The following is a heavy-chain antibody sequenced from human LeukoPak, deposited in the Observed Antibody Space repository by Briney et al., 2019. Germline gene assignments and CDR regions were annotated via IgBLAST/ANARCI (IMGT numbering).Heavy chain of an antibody. CDR1: AFSFSKFA. Sequence: SGRSLRLSCAASAFSFSKFALIWVRQAPGKGLEWVSAITANGGYTLYADAVKGRFTVSRDNSKNTLYLQINSLRPEDTAMYYCAKDPNGDYIGAFDFWGQGTMVTVSS. J-gene: IGHJ3*01. CDR2: ITANGGYT. V-gene: IGHV3-23*01. D-gene: IGHD4-17*01. CDR3: AKDPNGDYIGAFDF.